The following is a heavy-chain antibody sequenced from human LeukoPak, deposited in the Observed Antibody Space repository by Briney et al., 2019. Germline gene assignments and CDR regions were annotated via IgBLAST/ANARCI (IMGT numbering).Heavy chain of an antibody. CDR2: IIPIFGTA. CDR1: GYTFTSYG. Sequence: GASVKVSCKASGYTFTSYGISWVRQAPGQGLEWMGGIIPIFGTANYAQKFQGRVTITADESTSTAYMELSSLRSEDTAVYYCARGGRPYYFDYWGQGTLVTVSS. V-gene: IGHV1-69*13. CDR3: ARGGRPYYFDY. J-gene: IGHJ4*02. D-gene: IGHD1-26*01.